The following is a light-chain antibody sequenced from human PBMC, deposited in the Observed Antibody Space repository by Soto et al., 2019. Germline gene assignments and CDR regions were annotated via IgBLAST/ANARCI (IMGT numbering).Light chain of an antibody. J-gene: IGKJ5*01. CDR3: QQYNNWPPIT. V-gene: IGKV3-15*01. Sequence: EVVLTQSPDTLSLSVGERASLSCRASQSVSSNYLAWYQQKPGQAPRLLIYGASTRATGIPARFSGSGSGTEFTLTISSLQSEDFAVYYCQQYNNWPPITFGQGTRLEIK. CDR1: QSVSSN. CDR2: GAS.